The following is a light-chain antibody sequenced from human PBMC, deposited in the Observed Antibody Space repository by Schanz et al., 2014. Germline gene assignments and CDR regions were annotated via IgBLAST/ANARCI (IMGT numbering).Light chain of an antibody. Sequence: EIVMTQSPATLSVSPGERATLSCRASQSVSSNLAWYQQKPGQAPRLLIFGASTRATGIPARFSGSGSGTEFTLTISSLQPDDFATYSCQQYNTYWTFGQGTKVEIK. V-gene: IGKV3-15*01. CDR3: QQYNTYWT. CDR1: QSVSSN. J-gene: IGKJ1*01. CDR2: GAS.